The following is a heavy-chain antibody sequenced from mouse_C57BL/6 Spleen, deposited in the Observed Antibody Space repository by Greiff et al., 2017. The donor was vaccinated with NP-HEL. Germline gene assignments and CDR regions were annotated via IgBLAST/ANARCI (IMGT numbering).Heavy chain of an antibody. Sequence: EVHLVESGGGLVKPGGSLKISCAASGFTFSSYAMSWVRQTPEKRLEWVATISDGGSYTYYPDNVKGRFTISRDNAKNNLYLQMSHLKSEDTAMYYCARDGGTPYAMDYWGQGTSVTVSS. J-gene: IGHJ4*01. D-gene: IGHD3-3*01. CDR2: ISDGGSYT. V-gene: IGHV5-4*01. CDR1: GFTFSSYA. CDR3: ARDGGTPYAMDY.